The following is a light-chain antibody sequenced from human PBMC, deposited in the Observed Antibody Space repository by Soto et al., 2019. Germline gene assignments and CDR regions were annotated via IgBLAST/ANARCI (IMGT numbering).Light chain of an antibody. CDR1: QSVLLSSTNKNY. J-gene: IGKJ1*01. CDR2: WAS. CDR3: NHYYSFPPT. Sequence: DIVMTQSPDSLAASLGERATINCKSSQSVLLSSTNKNYLAWYQQKPGQPPKLLIYWASARESGVPDRFSGSGACTNFSLTIISLQDEEVAVYYCNHYYSFPPTFGQETTVEIK. V-gene: IGKV4-1*01.